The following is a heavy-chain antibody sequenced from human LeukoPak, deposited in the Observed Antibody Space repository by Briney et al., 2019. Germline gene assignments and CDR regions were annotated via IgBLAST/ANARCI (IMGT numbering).Heavy chain of an antibody. D-gene: IGHD4-17*01. Sequence: GGSLRLSCAASGFTFSSYAMPWVRQAPGKGLEWVAVISYDGSNKYYADSVKGRFTISRDNSKNTLYLQMNSLRAEGTAVYYCARVFSYGDYVHYWGQGTLVTVSS. J-gene: IGHJ4*02. CDR3: ARVFSYGDYVHY. V-gene: IGHV3-30-3*01. CDR1: GFTFSSYA. CDR2: ISYDGSNK.